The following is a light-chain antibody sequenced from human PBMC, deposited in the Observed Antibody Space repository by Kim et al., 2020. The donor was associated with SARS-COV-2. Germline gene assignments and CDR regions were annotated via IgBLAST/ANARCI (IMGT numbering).Light chain of an antibody. V-gene: IGLV3-21*04. Sequence: PGQQPSSTCGRNDIGDNRVQCYQQEQGRAPGLVIYYDSHRPSGLPGRFSGSNSGNTATLTISRVEAGDEADYYCQVWDSSSDHPRVFGGGTQLTVL. CDR1: DIGDNR. CDR3: QVWDSSSDHPRV. CDR2: YDS. J-gene: IGLJ2*01.